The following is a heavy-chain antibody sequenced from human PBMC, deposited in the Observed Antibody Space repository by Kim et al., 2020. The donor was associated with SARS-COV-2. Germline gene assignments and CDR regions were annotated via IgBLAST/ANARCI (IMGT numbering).Heavy chain of an antibody. CDR1: GGSISSYY. J-gene: IGHJ6*02. V-gene: IGHV4-59*01. CDR2: IYYSGST. D-gene: IGHD3-10*01. CDR3: ASLWGSGRNGGMDV. Sequence: SETLSLTCTVSGGSISSYYWSWIRQPPGKGLEWIGYIYYSGSTNYNPSLKSRVTISVDTSKNQFSLKLSSVTAADTAVYYCASLWGSGRNGGMDVWGQGTTVTVSS.